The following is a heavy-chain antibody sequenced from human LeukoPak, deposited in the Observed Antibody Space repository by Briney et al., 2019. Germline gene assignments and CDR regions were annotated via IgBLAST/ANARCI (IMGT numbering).Heavy chain of an antibody. J-gene: IGHJ3*02. V-gene: IGHV3-74*01. CDR2: INSDGSDT. CDR3: ARARMVRGVLTGAIDI. CDR1: GFTFRPCL. D-gene: IGHD3-10*01. Sequence: GGSLRLSCAASGFTFRPCLMQWVRQAPGKGLVGVSRINSDGSDTTYADAVKGRFTISRDNAKNTLYLEMNSLRVEDTAVYYCARARMVRGVLTGAIDIWGXXTMVTVSS.